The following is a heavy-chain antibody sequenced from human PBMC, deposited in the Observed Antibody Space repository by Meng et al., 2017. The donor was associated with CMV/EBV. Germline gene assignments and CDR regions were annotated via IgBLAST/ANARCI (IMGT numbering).Heavy chain of an antibody. CDR3: VRDNGVPAAPSFYYYYYYGMDV. CDR2: ISSSGSTI. V-gene: IGHV3-48*03. Sequence: GESLKISCAASGFTFSSYEMNWVRQAPGKGLEWVSYISSSGSTIYYADSVKGRFTISRDNAKNTLYLQMNSLRAEDTAVYYCVRDNGVPAAPSFYYYYYYGMDVWGQGTTVTVSS. CDR1: GFTFSSYE. D-gene: IGHD2-2*01. J-gene: IGHJ6*02.